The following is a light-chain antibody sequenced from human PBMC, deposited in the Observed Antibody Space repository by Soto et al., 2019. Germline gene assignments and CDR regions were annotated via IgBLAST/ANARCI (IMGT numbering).Light chain of an antibody. J-gene: IGKJ1*01. V-gene: IGKV3-15*01. CDR3: QQYNNWLWT. CDR1: QSVNSN. CDR2: GAS. Sequence: EIVMTQSPATLSVSPGERATLSCRASQSVNSNLVWYQQKPGQAPRLLIYGASTRATGIPARFSGSGSGTEFTLTISGLQSEDFAVYYCQQYNNWLWTFGQGTKVEIK.